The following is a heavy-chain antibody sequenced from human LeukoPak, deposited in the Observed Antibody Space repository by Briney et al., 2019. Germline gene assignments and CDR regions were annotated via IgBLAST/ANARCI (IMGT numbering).Heavy chain of an antibody. CDR1: GFSFSTYG. CDR3: ARDSLYDDNGYYHYFDY. J-gene: IGHJ4*02. D-gene: IGHD3-22*01. Sequence: GGSLRLSCATSGFSFSTYGMHWVRQAPGKGLEWVAMIWYDASGQHYADSVKGRFTISRDTSKNTLYLQMNSLRAEDTAVYFCARDSLYDDNGYYHYFDYWGQGTLVTVSS. V-gene: IGHV3-33*01. CDR2: IWYDASGQ.